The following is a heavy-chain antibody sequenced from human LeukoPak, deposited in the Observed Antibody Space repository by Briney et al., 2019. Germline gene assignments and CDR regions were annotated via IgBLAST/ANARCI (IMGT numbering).Heavy chain of an antibody. D-gene: IGHD2-2*01. Sequence: GGSLRLSCAASGFTFSSYAMSWVRQAPGKGLEWVSAISGSGGSTYYADSVKGRFTISRDNSKNTLYLQMNSLRAEDTAVYCCAKGYCSSTSCYGDYWGQGTLVTVSS. J-gene: IGHJ4*02. CDR1: GFTFSSYA. CDR3: AKGYCSSTSCYGDY. V-gene: IGHV3-23*01. CDR2: ISGSGGST.